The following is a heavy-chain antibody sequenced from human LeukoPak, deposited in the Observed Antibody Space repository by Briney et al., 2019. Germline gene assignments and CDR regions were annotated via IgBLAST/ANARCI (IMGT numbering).Heavy chain of an antibody. CDR3: AGATWGSGYFDY. CDR2: INNRGTT. D-gene: IGHD7-27*01. Sequence: SETLSLTCAVSGGSLSPHYWSWIRRPLGKGLEWIGEINNRGTTNYSPSLRGRATISVDTSKNQFSLRLSSVTAADTAVYYCAGATWGSGYFDYWGQGTLVTVSS. J-gene: IGHJ4*02. CDR1: GGSLSPHY. V-gene: IGHV4-34*01.